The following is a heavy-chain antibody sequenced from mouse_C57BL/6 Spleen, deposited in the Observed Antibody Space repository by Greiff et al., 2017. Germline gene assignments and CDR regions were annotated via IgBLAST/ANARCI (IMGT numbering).Heavy chain of an antibody. CDR1: GYTFTSYW. CDR2: ITPSNGGT. V-gene: IGHV1-53*01. J-gene: IGHJ3*01. Sequence: QVQLKQPGTELVKPGASVKLSCKASGYTFTSYWMHWVKQRPGQGLEWIGNITPSNGGTNYNEKFKRQATLTVDKSSRTAYMQLSSRTTEDSAVYYCARTWGNYGGAWFADWGQGTLVTVSA. CDR3: ARTWGNYGGAWFAD. D-gene: IGHD2-1*01.